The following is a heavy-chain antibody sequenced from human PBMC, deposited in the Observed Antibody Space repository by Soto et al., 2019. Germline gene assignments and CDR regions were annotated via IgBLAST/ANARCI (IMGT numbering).Heavy chain of an antibody. CDR2: INHSGST. J-gene: IGHJ6*03. V-gene: IGHV4-34*01. CDR1: GGPFSGYY. Sequence: SETLXPTCAVYGGPFSGYYWSWIRQPPGKGLEWIGEINHSGSTNYNPSLKSRVTISVDTSKNQFSLKLSSVTAADTAVYYCARTKSIAAAGTLDVWGKGTRVTVSS. CDR3: ARTKSIAAAGTLDV. D-gene: IGHD6-13*01.